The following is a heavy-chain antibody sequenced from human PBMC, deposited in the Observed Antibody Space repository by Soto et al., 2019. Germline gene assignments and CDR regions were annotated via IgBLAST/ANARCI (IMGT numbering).Heavy chain of an antibody. J-gene: IGHJ4*01. Sequence: QVQLVQSGAEVKKPGASVKVSCKASGYTITTYAMHWVRQAPGQRLEWMGWLNPGNGNTHYSQKFQGRVSITRDTSASTAYMELSSLRSEDAAVYYCARGGGSYGYYFDYWGQGTLVTVSS. D-gene: IGHD1-26*01. V-gene: IGHV1-3*01. CDR2: LNPGNGNT. CDR1: GYTITTYA. CDR3: ARGGGSYGYYFDY.